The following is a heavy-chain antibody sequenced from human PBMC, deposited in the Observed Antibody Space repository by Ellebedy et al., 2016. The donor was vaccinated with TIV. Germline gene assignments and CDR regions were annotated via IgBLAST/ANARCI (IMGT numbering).Heavy chain of an antibody. CDR2: INQDGSET. D-gene: IGHD1-7*01. J-gene: IGHJ4*02. V-gene: IGHV3-7*04. CDR1: GFTFSTYW. Sequence: GESLKISCAASGFTFSTYWMSWVRQAPGKGLQWVANINQDGSETYYVDSVKGRFPISRDNARNSLFLQMNSLRVEDMALYYCARGDQNSGDYWGQGTLVTVSS. CDR3: ARGDQNSGDY.